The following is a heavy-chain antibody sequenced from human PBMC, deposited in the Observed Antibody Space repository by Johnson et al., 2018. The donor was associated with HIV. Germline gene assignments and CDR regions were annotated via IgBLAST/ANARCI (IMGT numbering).Heavy chain of an antibody. D-gene: IGHD1-26*01. J-gene: IGHJ3*01. CDR2: MWYDGSEK. Sequence: VQLVESGGGLIQPGGSLRLSCAASGFTVSSNYMSWVRQAPGKGLEWVAVMWYDGSEKYYVDSLKGRCTISRDNVKKSLFLQMNGLRADDTAVYYCARDRVYSGSYYSGAFDVWGQGAMVTVSS. CDR3: ARDRVYSGSYYSGAFDV. CDR1: GFTVSSNY. V-gene: IGHV3-7*03.